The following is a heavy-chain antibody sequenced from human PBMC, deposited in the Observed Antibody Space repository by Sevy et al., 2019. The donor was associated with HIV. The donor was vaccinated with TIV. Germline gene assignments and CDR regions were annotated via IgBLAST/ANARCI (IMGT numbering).Heavy chain of an antibody. D-gene: IGHD2-2*01. Sequence: ASVKVSCKASGYTFTGYYMHWVRQAPGQGLEWMGRINPNSGGTNYAQKFQGRVTMTRDTSISTAYMELSRLRSEDTAVYYCARAINIVVVPAAMSYGMDVWGQGTTVTVSS. V-gene: IGHV1-2*06. CDR2: INPNSGGT. CDR3: ARAINIVVVPAAMSYGMDV. J-gene: IGHJ6*02. CDR1: GYTFTGYY.